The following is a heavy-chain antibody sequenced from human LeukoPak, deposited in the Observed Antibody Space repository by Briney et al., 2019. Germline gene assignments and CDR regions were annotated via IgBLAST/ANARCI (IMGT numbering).Heavy chain of an antibody. V-gene: IGHV3-23*01. CDR1: GFTFSSYA. J-gene: IGHJ6*02. CDR2: ISGSGGST. Sequence: PGGSLRLSCAASGFTFSSYAMSWVRQAPGKGLEWVSAISGSGGSTYYADSVKGRFTISRDNSKNTLYLQMNSLRAEDTAVYYCAKVDDPSYYYYGMDVWGQGTTVTASS. D-gene: IGHD1-1*01. CDR3: AKVDDPSYYYYGMDV.